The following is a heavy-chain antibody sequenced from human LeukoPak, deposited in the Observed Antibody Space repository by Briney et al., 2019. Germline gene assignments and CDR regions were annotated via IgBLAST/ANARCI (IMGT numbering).Heavy chain of an antibody. Sequence: SETLSPTCTVSRGSISSGNYYWSWIRQPAGKGLEWIGRFHTRGSTNYNPSLKSRVIISVDTSKNQFSLKLNSVTAADTAVYYCARVDGSCSGGSCPSGNWFDPWGQGTLVTVSS. J-gene: IGHJ5*02. CDR2: FHTRGST. CDR1: RGSISSGNYY. V-gene: IGHV4-61*02. D-gene: IGHD2-15*01. CDR3: ARVDGSCSGGSCPSGNWFDP.